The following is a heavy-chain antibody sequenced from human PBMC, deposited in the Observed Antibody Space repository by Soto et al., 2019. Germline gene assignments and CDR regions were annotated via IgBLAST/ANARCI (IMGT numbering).Heavy chain of an antibody. CDR2: ISDDGTFK. CDR3: AKDYGPKAPYPYSNTHTDF. Sequence: GGSLGLSCKASGFSLSSYGMHWVRQAPGKGLEWVAVISDDGTFKDYADSVKGRFTISRDNSDNTLFLQMNSLGPNDTAVYYCAKDYGPKAPYPYSNTHTDFWGQGTRVPVSS. V-gene: IGHV3-30*18. CDR1: GFSLSSYG. J-gene: IGHJ4*02. D-gene: IGHD6-13*01.